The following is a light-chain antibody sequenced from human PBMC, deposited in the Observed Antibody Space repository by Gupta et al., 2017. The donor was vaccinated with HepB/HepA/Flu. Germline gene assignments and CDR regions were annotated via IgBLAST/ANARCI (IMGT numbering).Light chain of an antibody. CDR2: GAS. Sequence: EIVMTQSPATVSVSPGERATLPCRASQSISSYLAWYQHKRGQAPRLLIYGASIRAADIPARFSGSGSGTEFTLTISGLQSEDSAIYYCQQYNNWPKTFGQGTQVEIK. V-gene: IGKV3-15*01. CDR1: QSISSY. J-gene: IGKJ1*01. CDR3: QQYNNWPKT.